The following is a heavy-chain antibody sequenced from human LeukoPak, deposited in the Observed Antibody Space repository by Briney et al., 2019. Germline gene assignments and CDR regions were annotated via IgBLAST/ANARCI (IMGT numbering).Heavy chain of an antibody. V-gene: IGHV3-48*01. CDR2: ISSSSSTI. D-gene: IGHD3-22*01. J-gene: IGHJ4*02. Sequence: PGGSLRLSCAASGFTFSGYSMNWVRQAPGKGLEWVSYISSSSSTIYYADSVKGRFTTSRDNAKNSLYLQMNSLRAEETAVYYCAKDKPSDYFAYYFDYWGQGTLVTVSS. CDR1: GFTFSGYS. CDR3: AKDKPSDYFAYYFDY.